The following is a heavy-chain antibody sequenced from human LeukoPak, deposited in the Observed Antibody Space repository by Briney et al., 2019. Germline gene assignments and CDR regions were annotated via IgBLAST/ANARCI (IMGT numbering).Heavy chain of an antibody. CDR1: GYTFTGYY. CDR2: INPNSGCT. V-gene: IGHV1-2*02. Sequence: GASVKVSCKASGYTFTGYYMHWVRQAPGQGLEWMGWINPNSGCTNYAQKFQGRVTMTRDTSIRPANMELSRLRSDDTAVYYCARGTARGSSGWYDYWGQGPLVTVSS. CDR3: ARGTARGSSGWYDY. D-gene: IGHD6-19*01. J-gene: IGHJ4*02.